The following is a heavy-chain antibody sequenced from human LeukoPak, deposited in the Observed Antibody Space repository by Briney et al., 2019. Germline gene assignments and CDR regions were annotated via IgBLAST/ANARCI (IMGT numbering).Heavy chain of an antibody. J-gene: IGHJ2*01. CDR2: IYYSGST. D-gene: IGHD3-22*01. CDR3: ARAVDSSGYHYWYFDL. V-gene: IGHV4-30-4*01. Sequence: SETLSLTCTVSGGSISSGDYYWSWIRQPPGKGLGWIGYIYYSGSTYYNPSLKSRVTISVDTSKNQFSLKLSSVTAADTAVYYCARAVDSSGYHYWYFDLWGRGTLVTVSS. CDR1: GGSISSGDYY.